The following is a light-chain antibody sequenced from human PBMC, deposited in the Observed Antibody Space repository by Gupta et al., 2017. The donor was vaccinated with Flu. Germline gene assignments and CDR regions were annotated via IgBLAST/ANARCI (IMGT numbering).Light chain of an antibody. J-gene: IGKJ1*01. CDR3: QEYGNSPAT. CDR2: GAS. Sequence: EIVLTQSPVTLSLSPGERATLSCRASQSLSSSYLAWYQQKPGQAPRLLIYGASSRATGIPDRFSGSGSGTDFTLTISRLEPEDFAVYYCQEYGNSPATFGQGTKVETK. V-gene: IGKV3-20*01. CDR1: QSLSSSY.